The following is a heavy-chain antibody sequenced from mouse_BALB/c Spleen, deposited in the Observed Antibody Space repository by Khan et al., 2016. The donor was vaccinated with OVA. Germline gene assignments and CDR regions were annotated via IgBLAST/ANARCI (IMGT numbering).Heavy chain of an antibody. Sequence: EVQLQESGPGLVKPSQSLSLTCTVTGYSITSGYGWNWIRPSPGSKLEWMGYISYSGSTNYDPSLKSRISITRDTSNNQFFLPLNFVTTEDTATYYCARAARIKYWGQGTTHTVSS. CDR2: ISYSGST. CDR1: GYSITSGYG. CDR3: ARAARIKY. D-gene: IGHD1-2*01. V-gene: IGHV3-2*02. J-gene: IGHJ2*01.